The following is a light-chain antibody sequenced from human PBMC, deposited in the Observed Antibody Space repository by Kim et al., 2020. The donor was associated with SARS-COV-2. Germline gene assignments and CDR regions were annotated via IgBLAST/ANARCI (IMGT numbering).Light chain of an antibody. CDR1: NIGSKS. Sequence: SGKTARITCGGNNIGSKSVHWYQQKPGQAPVLVIYYDSDRPSGIPERFSGSNSGNTATLTISRVEAGDEADYYCQVWDSSSDHVVFGGGTRLTVL. J-gene: IGLJ2*01. CDR3: QVWDSSSDHVV. CDR2: YDS. V-gene: IGLV3-21*04.